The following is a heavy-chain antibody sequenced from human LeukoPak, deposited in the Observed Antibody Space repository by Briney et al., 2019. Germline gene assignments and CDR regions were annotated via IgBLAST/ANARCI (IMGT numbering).Heavy chain of an antibody. J-gene: IGHJ6*03. CDR3: ARDRDGYDLDYHMDV. D-gene: IGHD5-24*01. V-gene: IGHV1-46*01. CDR1: GYTFTSYY. CDR2: INPSGGST. Sequence: ASVKVSCKASGYTFTSYYMHWVRQAPGQGLEWMGIINPSGGSTSYAQKFQGRVTMTRDMSTSTVYMELSSLRSEDTAVYYCARDRDGYDLDYHMDVWGKGTTVTVSS.